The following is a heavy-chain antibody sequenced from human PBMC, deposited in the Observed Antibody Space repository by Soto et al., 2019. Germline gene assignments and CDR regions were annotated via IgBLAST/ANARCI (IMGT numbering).Heavy chain of an antibody. D-gene: IGHD5-12*01. V-gene: IGHV3-33*01. CDR3: ARGGDYYYGMDV. CDR1: GFTFSSYG. Sequence: QVQLVESGGGVVQPGRSLRLSCAASGFTFSSYGMHWVRPAPGKGLEWVAVIWYDVSNKYYADSVKGRFTISRDNSKNTLYLQMNCLRAEDTAVYYCARGGDYYYGMDVWGQGNTVTVSS. CDR2: IWYDVSNK. J-gene: IGHJ6*02.